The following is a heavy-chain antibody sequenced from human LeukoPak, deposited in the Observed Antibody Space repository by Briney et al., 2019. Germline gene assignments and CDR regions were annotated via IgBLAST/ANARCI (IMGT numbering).Heavy chain of an antibody. CDR2: IKEDDSEK. J-gene: IGHJ4*02. CDR1: GCTFSRYW. V-gene: IGHV3-7*04. CDR3: ARDTSAERGQQLAN. D-gene: IGHD6-13*01. Sequence: GGSLRLSCAASGCTFSRYWMSWVRQAPGKGLEYMANIKEDDSEKYYVDSVKGRFTISRDNAKNSLFLQMNSLRVEDTAVYYCARDTSAERGQQLANWGQGTLVTVSS.